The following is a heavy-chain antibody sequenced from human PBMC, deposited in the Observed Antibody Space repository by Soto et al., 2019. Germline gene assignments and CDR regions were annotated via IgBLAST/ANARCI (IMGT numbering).Heavy chain of an antibody. J-gene: IGHJ3*02. CDR3: TRHEDDAFDI. CDR2: IRSKANSYAT. CDR1: GFTFSGSA. V-gene: IGHV3-73*01. Sequence: GGSLRLSCAASGFTFSGSAMHWVRQASGKGLEWVGRIRSKANSYATAYAASVKGRFTISRDDSKNTAYLQMNSLKTEDTAVYYCTRHEDDAFDIWGQGTMVTVSS.